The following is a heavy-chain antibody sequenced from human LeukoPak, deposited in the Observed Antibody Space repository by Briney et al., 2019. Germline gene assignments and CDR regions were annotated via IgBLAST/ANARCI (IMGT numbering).Heavy chain of an antibody. V-gene: IGHV1-2*06. Sequence: GASVKVSCKASGYTFTGYYMHWVRQAPGQGLEWMGRINPNSGGTNYAQKFQGRVTMTRDTSISTAYMELSRLRSDDTAVYYCVSPTYYYDSSGYCWGQGTLVTVSS. D-gene: IGHD3-22*01. CDR3: VSPTYYYDSSGYC. CDR2: INPNSGGT. J-gene: IGHJ4*02. CDR1: GYTFTGYY.